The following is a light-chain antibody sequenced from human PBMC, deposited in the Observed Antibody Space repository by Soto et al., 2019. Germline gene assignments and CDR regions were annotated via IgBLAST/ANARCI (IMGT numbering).Light chain of an antibody. Sequence: QSALTQPASVSGSPGQSITISCTGTSTDIGDYNYVSWYQHHPGKAPKLMIYDVTKRPSGVPDRFSGSKSGNTASLTISGLQAEDEADYYCCSYVGTDTYSFGTGTKVTVL. CDR3: CSYVGTDTYS. J-gene: IGLJ1*01. CDR1: STDIGDYNY. CDR2: DVT. V-gene: IGLV2-11*01.